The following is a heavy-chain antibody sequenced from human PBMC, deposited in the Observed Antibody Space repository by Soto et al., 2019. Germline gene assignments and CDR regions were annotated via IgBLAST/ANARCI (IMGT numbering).Heavy chain of an antibody. CDR2: IYYAGRT. Sequence: QVRLQESGPGLVKPSETLSLTCTVSGGYMISYYWSWIRQPPGRGLEWLGFIYYAGRTKYNPSLNCRVTISVDTSKHQFSPTVTSLRAADTAVYYGASRIVATETFDYWGQGTLVTVSS. J-gene: IGHJ4*02. CDR1: GGYMISYY. D-gene: IGHD5-12*01. V-gene: IGHV4-59*12. CDR3: ASRIVATETFDY.